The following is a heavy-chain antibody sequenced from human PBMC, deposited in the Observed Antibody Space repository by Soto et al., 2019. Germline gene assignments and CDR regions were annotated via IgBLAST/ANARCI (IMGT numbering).Heavy chain of an antibody. CDR3: AKESPVVGVTRSDFDY. CDR1: GFTFSNYG. J-gene: IGHJ4*02. Sequence: PGGSLRLSCAASGFTFSNYGMHWVRQAPGKGLEWVAVISYDGSNKYYADSVKGRFTISRDNSKNTLFLQMNSLRAEDTALYYCAKESPVVGVTRSDFDYWGQGTLVTVSS. CDR2: ISYDGSNK. D-gene: IGHD1-26*01. V-gene: IGHV3-30*18.